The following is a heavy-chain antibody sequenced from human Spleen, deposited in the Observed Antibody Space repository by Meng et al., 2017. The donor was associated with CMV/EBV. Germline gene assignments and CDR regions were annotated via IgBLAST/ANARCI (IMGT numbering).Heavy chain of an antibody. J-gene: IGHJ6*02. CDR1: GFNFIDYT. Sequence: GESLKISCAGSGFNFIDYTINWVRQAPGKGLDWVSSISSSSNYIYYADSVKGRFTISRDNARNSVYLQMNSLGVEDTAVYYCASLGEDIVVVPAAIRSYGMDVWGQGTTVTVSS. V-gene: IGHV3-21*01. CDR3: ASLGEDIVVVPAAIRSYGMDV. CDR2: ISSSSNYI. D-gene: IGHD2-2*01.